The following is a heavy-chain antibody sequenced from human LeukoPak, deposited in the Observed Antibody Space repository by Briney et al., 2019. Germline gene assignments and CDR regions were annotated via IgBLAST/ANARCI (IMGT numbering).Heavy chain of an antibody. Sequence: PGGSVRLSCEASGYTFSSYCMNWVRQAPGKGLEWISSISTSSSYTYYAQLLQGRFTMSRDTAKNSLYMELNSLRAEDTAVYYCASLAGEGSCWYVGTVGIRETFDYWGQGTLVTVSS. CDR1: GYTFSSYC. CDR2: ISTSSSYT. V-gene: IGHV3-21*04. CDR3: ASLAGEGSCWYVGTVGIRETFDY. D-gene: IGHD6-19*01. J-gene: IGHJ4*02.